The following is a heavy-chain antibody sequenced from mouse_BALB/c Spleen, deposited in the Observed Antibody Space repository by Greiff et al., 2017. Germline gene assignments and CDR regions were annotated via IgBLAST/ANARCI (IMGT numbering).Heavy chain of an antibody. V-gene: IGHV7-3*02. J-gene: IGHJ4*01. CDR3: ARVEDYAMDY. Sequence: DVKLVESGGGLVQPGGSLRLSCATSGFTFTDYYMSWVRQPPGKALEWLGFIRNKANGYTTEYSASVKGRFTISRDNSQSILYLQMNTLRAEDSATYYCARVEDYAMDYWGQGTSVTVSS. CDR2: IRNKANGYTT. CDR1: GFTFTDYY.